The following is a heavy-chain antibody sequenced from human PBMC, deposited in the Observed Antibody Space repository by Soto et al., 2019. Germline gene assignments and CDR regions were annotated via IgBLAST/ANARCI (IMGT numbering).Heavy chain of an antibody. D-gene: IGHD6-13*01. V-gene: IGHV1-18*01. CDR1: GYTFTSYG. CDR2: ISAYNGNT. Sequence: ASVKVSCKASGYTFTSYGISWVRQAPGQGLEWMGWISAYNGNTNYAQKLQGRVTMTTDTSTSTAYMELRSLRSDDTAVYYCARVTAKTRIAATTGFDPWGQGTLVTVSS. CDR3: ARVTAKTRIAATTGFDP. J-gene: IGHJ5*02.